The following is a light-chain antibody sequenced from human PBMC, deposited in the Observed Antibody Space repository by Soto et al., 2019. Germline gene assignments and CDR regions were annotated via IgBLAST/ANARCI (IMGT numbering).Light chain of an antibody. CDR2: GAS. V-gene: IGKV3-20*01. Sequence: EIVLTQSPGTLSLSPGEGATLSCRASQSISTTYLAWYQQKPGQAPRLLIYGASGRATGIPDRFSGSGSETGFTLVISRLEPEDFAVYYCQQYGSSSWTFGEGTKVEIK. J-gene: IGKJ1*01. CDR1: QSISTTY. CDR3: QQYGSSSWT.